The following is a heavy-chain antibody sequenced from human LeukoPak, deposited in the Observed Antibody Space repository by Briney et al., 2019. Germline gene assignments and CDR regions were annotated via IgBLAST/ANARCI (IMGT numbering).Heavy chain of an antibody. J-gene: IGHJ4*02. D-gene: IGHD1-7*01. CDR2: IGGSDTIV. Sequence: GGSLRLSCGASEFNVNDYYMSWVRQAPGKGREWISDIGGSDTIVAYAGSVEGRFTISRDIAKNSLFLQMNSLRADDTAVYYCARELVAGTFDHWGQGILVTVSS. V-gene: IGHV3-11*01. CDR1: EFNVNDYY. CDR3: ARELVAGTFDH.